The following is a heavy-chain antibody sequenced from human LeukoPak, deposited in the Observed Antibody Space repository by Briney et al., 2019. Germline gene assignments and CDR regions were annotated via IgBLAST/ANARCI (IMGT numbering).Heavy chain of an antibody. J-gene: IGHJ3*02. V-gene: IGHV1-69*05. Sequence: ASVKVSCKASGGTFSSYAISWVRQAPGQGLEWMGGIIPIFGTANYAQKFQGRVTMTRDTSTSTVYMELSSLRSEDTAVYYCARGLYYYDSSVGAFDIWGQGTMVTVSS. CDR3: ARGLYYYDSSVGAFDI. CDR1: GGTFSSYA. CDR2: IIPIFGTA. D-gene: IGHD3-22*01.